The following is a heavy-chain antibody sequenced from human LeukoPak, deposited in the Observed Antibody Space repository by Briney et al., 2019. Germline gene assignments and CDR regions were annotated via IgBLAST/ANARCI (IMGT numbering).Heavy chain of an antibody. CDR2: IYYSGST. D-gene: IGHD3-22*01. Sequence: SETLSLTCTVSGGSISSSSYYWGWIRQPPGKGLEWIGSIYYSGSTYYNPSLKSRVTISVDTSKNQFSLKLSSVTAADTAVYYCARHYYDSSGYYNWFDPWGQGTLVTVSP. J-gene: IGHJ5*02. CDR1: GGSISSSSYY. V-gene: IGHV4-39*01. CDR3: ARHYYDSSGYYNWFDP.